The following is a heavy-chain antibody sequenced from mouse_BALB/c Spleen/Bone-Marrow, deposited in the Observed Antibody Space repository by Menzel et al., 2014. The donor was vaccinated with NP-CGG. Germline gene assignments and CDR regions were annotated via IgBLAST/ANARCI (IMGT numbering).Heavy chain of an antibody. V-gene: IGHV1S127*01. CDR1: GYTFTRYW. CDR2: IDPSNSET. CDR3: ARAAYQYNHYYVMDY. Sequence: VQLQQSGPELVRPGASVKMSCKASGYTFTRYWMHWVKQRPGQGLEWIGMIDPSNSETRLNQKFKDKATLNIDKSSNPAFNQLSNLTTEDPTIHYCARAAYQYNHYYVMDYWGQGTSVTVSS. D-gene: IGHD1-3*01. J-gene: IGHJ4*01.